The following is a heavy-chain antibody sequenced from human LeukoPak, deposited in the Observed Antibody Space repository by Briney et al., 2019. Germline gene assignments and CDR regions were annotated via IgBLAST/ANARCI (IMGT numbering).Heavy chain of an antibody. CDR3: ASMWSEGDGYNPQDY. CDR2: ISSSGSTI. D-gene: IGHD5-24*01. CDR1: GFTFSDYY. Sequence: PGGSLRLSCAASGFTFSDYYMSWIRQAPGKGLEWVSYISSSGSTIYYAGSVKGRFTISRDNAKNSLYLQMNSLRAEDTAVYYCASMWSEGDGYNPQDYWGQGTLVTVSS. V-gene: IGHV3-11*01. J-gene: IGHJ4*02.